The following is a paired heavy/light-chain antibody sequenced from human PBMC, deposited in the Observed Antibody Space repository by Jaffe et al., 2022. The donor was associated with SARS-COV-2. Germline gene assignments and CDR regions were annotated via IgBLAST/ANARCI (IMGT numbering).Light chain of an antibody. V-gene: IGKV2-28*01. CDR3: MQALQTPWT. Sequence: DIVMTQSPLSLPVTPGEPASISCRSSQSLLYSNGYTYLNWYLQKPGQSPQLLIYLGSNRASGVPDRFSVSGSGTDFTLLISRVEAEDVGVYYCMQALQTPWTFGQGTKVEIK. CDR2: LGS. CDR1: QSLLYSNGYTY. J-gene: IGKJ1*01.
Heavy chain of an antibody. CDR1: GYTFSSNW. V-gene: IGHV5-10-1*03. D-gene: IGHD2-15*01. CDR2: IDPGDPFS. CDR3: ARVNVVGGGPDF. Sequence: EVQLVQSGAEVKKPGESLRISCKASGYTFSSNWITWVRQMPGKGLEWMGRIDPGDPFSSSSPSFQGHATMSVDRTINTAYLQWSSLRASDSAMYYCARVNVVGGGPDFWGQGTLVSVSS. J-gene: IGHJ4*02.